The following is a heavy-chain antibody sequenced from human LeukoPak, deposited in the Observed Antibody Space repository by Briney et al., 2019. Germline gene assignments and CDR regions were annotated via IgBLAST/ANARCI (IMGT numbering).Heavy chain of an antibody. Sequence: SETLSLTCTVSGVSISSYYWSWIRQPPGKGLEWIGYIYYSGSTNYNPSLKSRVTISVDTSKNQFSLKLSSVTAADTAVYYCARARGTAMVSLDYWGQGTLVTVSS. J-gene: IGHJ4*02. V-gene: IGHV4-59*01. CDR3: ARARGTAMVSLDY. CDR2: IYYSGST. CDR1: GVSISSYY. D-gene: IGHD5-18*01.